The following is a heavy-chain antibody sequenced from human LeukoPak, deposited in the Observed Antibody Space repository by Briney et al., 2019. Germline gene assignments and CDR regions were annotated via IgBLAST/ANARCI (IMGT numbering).Heavy chain of an antibody. V-gene: IGHV1-18*01. CDR3: ARVSRITIFGVVMRDAFDI. J-gene: IGHJ3*02. CDR2: ISAYNGNT. Sequence: ASVKVSCKASGYTFTSYGISWVRQAPGQGLEWMGWISAYNGNTNYAQKLQGRVTMTTDTSTSTAYMELRSLRSDDTAVYYCARVSRITIFGVVMRDAFDIWGQGTMVTVSS. D-gene: IGHD3-3*01. CDR1: GYTFTSYG.